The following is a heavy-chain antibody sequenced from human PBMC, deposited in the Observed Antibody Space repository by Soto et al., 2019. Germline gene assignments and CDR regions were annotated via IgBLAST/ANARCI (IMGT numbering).Heavy chain of an antibody. D-gene: IGHD3-22*01. CDR1: GFTFSIHG. CDR2: IDSGSGIT. Sequence: PGGSLRLSCAASGFTFSIHGMSWLRQAPGKGLEWVSAIDSGSGITNYVDSVKGRFTMSRDNSKDTLFLQMNGLRAEDTAVYYCAKARDSGSYRPFDHWGPGALVTVSS. V-gene: IGHV3-23*01. J-gene: IGHJ4*02. CDR3: AKARDSGSYRPFDH.